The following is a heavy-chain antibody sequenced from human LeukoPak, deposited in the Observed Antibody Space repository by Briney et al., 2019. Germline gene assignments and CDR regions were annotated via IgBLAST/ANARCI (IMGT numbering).Heavy chain of an antibody. CDR2: IYYSGST. CDR1: GGSISSGGYY. D-gene: IGHD6-13*01. J-gene: IGHJ4*02. CDR3: ARAPQGSWYLFDY. V-gene: IGHV4-31*03. Sequence: SQTLSLTCTVSGGSISSGGYYWSWIRQHPGKGLEWIGYIYYSGSTYYNPSLKSRVTISVDTSKNQFSLKLSSVTAADTAVYYCARAPQGSWYLFDYWGQGTLVTVSS.